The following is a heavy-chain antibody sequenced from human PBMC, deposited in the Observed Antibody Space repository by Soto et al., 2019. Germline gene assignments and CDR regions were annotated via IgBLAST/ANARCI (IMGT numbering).Heavy chain of an antibody. J-gene: IGHJ6*02. CDR2: ISGSGGST. V-gene: IGHV3-23*01. CDR1: GFTFSSYA. D-gene: IGHD6-13*01. CDR3: AKVVRIAAAGTRGWYYYGMEV. Sequence: GGSLRLSCAASGFTFSSYAMSWVRQAPGKGLEWVSAISGSGGSTYYADSVKGRFTISRDNSKNTLYLQMNSLRAEDTAVYYCAKVVRIAAAGTRGWYYYGMEVWGQGTTVTVSS.